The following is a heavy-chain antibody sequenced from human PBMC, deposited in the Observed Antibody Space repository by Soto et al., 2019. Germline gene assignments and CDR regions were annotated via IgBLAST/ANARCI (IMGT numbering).Heavy chain of an antibody. CDR1: GFTFSSYW. CDR2: IKQDGSEK. CDR3: ARVYSGSYYAFDI. J-gene: IGHJ3*02. D-gene: IGHD1-26*01. V-gene: IGHV3-7*04. Sequence: EVQLVESGGGLVQPGGSLRLSCAASGFTFSSYWMSWVRQAPGKGLEWVANIKQDGSEKYYVDSVKGRFTISRDNAKNSLYRQMNSLRAEDTAVYYCARVYSGSYYAFDIWGQGTMVTVSS.